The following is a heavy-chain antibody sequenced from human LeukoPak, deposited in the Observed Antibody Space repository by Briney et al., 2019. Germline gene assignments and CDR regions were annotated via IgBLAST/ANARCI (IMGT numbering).Heavy chain of an antibody. Sequence: GGSLRLSCAASGFTFSSYWMSWVRQVPGKGLEWVANIKQDGSEKYYVDSVKGRFTISRDNAKNSLYLQMNSLRAEDTAVYYCAREIFGVVLPTYGMDVWGQGTTVTVSS. CDR3: AREIFGVVLPTYGMDV. CDR1: GFTFSSYW. CDR2: IKQDGSEK. D-gene: IGHD3-3*01. V-gene: IGHV3-7*03. J-gene: IGHJ6*02.